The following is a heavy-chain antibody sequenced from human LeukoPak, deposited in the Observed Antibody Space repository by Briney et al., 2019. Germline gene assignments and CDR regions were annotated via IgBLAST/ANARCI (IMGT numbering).Heavy chain of an antibody. CDR1: GGSISSYY. J-gene: IGHJ4*02. CDR2: IYYSGST. Sequence: PSETLSLTCTVSGGSISSYYWSWIRQPPGKGLEWIGYIYYSGSTNYNPSLKSRVTISVDTSKNQFSLKLSSVTAADPAVYYCARVGRRASPGAFDYWGQGTLVTVSS. D-gene: IGHD1-26*01. V-gene: IGHV4-59*01. CDR3: ARVGRRASPGAFDY.